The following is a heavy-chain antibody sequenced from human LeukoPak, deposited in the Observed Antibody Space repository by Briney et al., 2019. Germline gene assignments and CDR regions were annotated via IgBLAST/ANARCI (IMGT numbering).Heavy chain of an antibody. CDR1: GFTFSSYA. Sequence: GGSLRLSCAASGFTFSSYAMHWVRQAPGKGLEWAAVISYDGSNKYYADSVKGRFTISRDNSKNTLYLQMNSLRAEDTAVYYCARDLRRLRYCSSTSCPPLYGMDVWGQGTTVTVSS. J-gene: IGHJ6*02. V-gene: IGHV3-30-3*01. CDR3: ARDLRRLRYCSSTSCPPLYGMDV. CDR2: ISYDGSNK. D-gene: IGHD2-2*01.